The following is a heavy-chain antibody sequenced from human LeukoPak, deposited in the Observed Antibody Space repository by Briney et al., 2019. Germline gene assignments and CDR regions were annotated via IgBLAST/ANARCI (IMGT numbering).Heavy chain of an antibody. D-gene: IGHD2-2*01. CDR3: ARRGSCSSTSCSGVYYFDY. J-gene: IGHJ4*01. V-gene: IGHV1-2*02. Sequence: ASVKVSCKGSGYSFTSQYMHLGRQAPGQGLEWMRWNNPNNGGRKYAQSFLGEGTMTSDTSTTTAYMELSSLRSDDTAVYFCARRGSCSSTSCSGVYYFDYWGPGAMVTVCS. CDR2: NNPNNGGR. CDR1: GYSFTSQY.